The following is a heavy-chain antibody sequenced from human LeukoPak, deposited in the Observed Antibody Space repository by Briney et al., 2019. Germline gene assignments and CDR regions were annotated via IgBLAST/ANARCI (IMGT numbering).Heavy chain of an antibody. CDR1: GFTFDDYA. CDR2: ISWNSGSI. Sequence: SLRLSCAASGFTFDDYAMHWVRQAPGKGLEWVSGISWNSGSIGYADSVKGRFTISRDNAKNSLYLQMNSLRAEDMALYYCARVAGTGYWGQGTLVTVSS. V-gene: IGHV3-9*03. CDR3: ARVAGTGY. J-gene: IGHJ4*02. D-gene: IGHD6-13*01.